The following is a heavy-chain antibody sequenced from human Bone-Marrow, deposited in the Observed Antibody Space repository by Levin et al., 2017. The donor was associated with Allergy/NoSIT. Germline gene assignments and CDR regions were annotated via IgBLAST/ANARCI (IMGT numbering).Heavy chain of an antibody. CDR1: GGTFTSYR. Sequence: PVASVKVSCKTSGGTFTSYRINWVRQAPGQGLEWVGRIIPILEIKEYAQDLQDRVTITADESTNTAYMELSGLRPEDTATYYCASQVGWNDRGYYHYGLDVWGQGTTVTVSS. V-gene: IGHV1-69*02. CDR2: IIPILEIK. D-gene: IGHD1-1*01. J-gene: IGHJ6*02. CDR3: ASQVGWNDRGYYHYGLDV.